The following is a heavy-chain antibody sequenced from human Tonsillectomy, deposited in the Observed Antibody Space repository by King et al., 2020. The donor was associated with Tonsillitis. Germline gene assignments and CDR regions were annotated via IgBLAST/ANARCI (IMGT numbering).Heavy chain of an antibody. CDR3: ARALSPRDNAFQI. CDR2: VYPGDSDL. J-gene: IGHJ3*02. CDR1: GYSFTTHW. Sequence: QLVQSGAEVKKPGESLTISCKGSGYSFTTHWIGWVRQMPGKGLDYMGIVYPGDSDLRYNPSFQGQVTISADKSICTAYLQWSSLQASDTGMYYCARALSPRDNAFQIWGQGTMITVSS. V-gene: IGHV5-51*01. D-gene: IGHD5-24*01.